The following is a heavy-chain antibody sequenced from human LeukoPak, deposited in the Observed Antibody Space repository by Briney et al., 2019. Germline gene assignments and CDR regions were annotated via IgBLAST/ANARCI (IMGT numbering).Heavy chain of an antibody. J-gene: IGHJ5*02. CDR3: ATGDWNYGRPGWFDP. D-gene: IGHD1-7*01. CDR1: GYTFTSYG. Sequence: GASVKVSCKASGYTFTSYGIIWVRQAPGQGLEWMGWISAYNGNTNYAQKVQGRVTTTEDTSTDTAYMELSSLRSEDTAVYYCATGDWNYGRPGWFDPWGQGTLVTVSS. V-gene: IGHV1-18*01. CDR2: ISAYNGNT.